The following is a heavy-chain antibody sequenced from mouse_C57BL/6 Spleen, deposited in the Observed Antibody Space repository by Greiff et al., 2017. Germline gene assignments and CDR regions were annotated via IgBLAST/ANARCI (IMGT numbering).Heavy chain of an antibody. V-gene: IGHV1-69*01. J-gene: IGHJ2*01. Sequence: QVQLQQPGAELVMPGASVKLSCKASGYTFTSYWMHWVKQRPGQGLEWIGEIDPSDSYTNYNQKFKGKSTLTVDKSSSTAYMQRSSLTSEDSAVYYCARDYGSLYYFDYWGQGTTLTVSS. CDR3: ARDYGSLYYFDY. CDR1: GYTFTSYW. CDR2: IDPSDSYT. D-gene: IGHD1-1*01.